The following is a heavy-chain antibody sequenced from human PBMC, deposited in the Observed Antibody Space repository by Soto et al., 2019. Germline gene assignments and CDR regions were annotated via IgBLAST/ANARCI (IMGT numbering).Heavy chain of an antibody. D-gene: IGHD2-21*02. J-gene: IGHJ3*02. Sequence: PLETLSLTCTVSGGSISSSSYYWGWIRQPPGKGLEWIGSIYYSGSTYYNPSLKSRVTISVDTSKNQFSLKLSSVTAADTAVYYCAREYVVTSAFDIWGQGTMVTVSS. CDR2: IYYSGST. V-gene: IGHV4-39*01. CDR1: GGSISSSSYY. CDR3: AREYVVTSAFDI.